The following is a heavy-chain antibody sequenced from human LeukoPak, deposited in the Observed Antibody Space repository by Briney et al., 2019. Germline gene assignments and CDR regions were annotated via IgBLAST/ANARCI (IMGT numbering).Heavy chain of an antibody. D-gene: IGHD6-13*01. J-gene: IGHJ5*02. V-gene: IGHV5-51*01. Sequence: GESLKISCKGSGYSFTSYWIAWVRQMPGKGLEWMGIIYPGDSDIRYSPSFQGQVTISADKSISTAYLQWNSLKASDTAMYYCARPEGSWYNWFDPWGQGTLVTVSS. CDR3: ARPEGSWYNWFDP. CDR2: IYPGDSDI. CDR1: GYSFTSYW.